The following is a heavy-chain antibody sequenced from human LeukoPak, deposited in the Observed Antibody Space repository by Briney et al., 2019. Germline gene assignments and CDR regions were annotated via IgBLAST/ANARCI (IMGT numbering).Heavy chain of an antibody. J-gene: IGHJ3*02. CDR2: ISSSSSYI. V-gene: IGHV3-21*01. Sequence: GGSLRLSCAASGFTFSSYSMNWVRQAPGKGLEWVSSISSSSSYIYYADSVKGRFTISRDNAKNSLYLQMNSLRAEDTAVYYCARFLSAVTRSHAFDIWGQGTMVTVSS. D-gene: IGHD4-17*01. CDR3: ARFLSAVTRSHAFDI. CDR1: GFTFSSYS.